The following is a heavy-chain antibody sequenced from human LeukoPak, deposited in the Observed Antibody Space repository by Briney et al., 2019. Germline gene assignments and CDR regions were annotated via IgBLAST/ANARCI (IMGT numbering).Heavy chain of an antibody. D-gene: IGHD2-15*01. J-gene: IGHJ6*02. CDR1: GFTFSSYW. Sequence: PGGSLRLSCAASGFTFSSYWMSWVRQAPGKGLERVANIKEDGSEKYYVDSVKGRFTISRDNAKNSLYLQMNSLRAEDTAVYYCARDGSGNRYYYYGMDVWGQGTTVTVSS. CDR2: IKEDGSEK. CDR3: ARDGSGNRYYYYGMDV. V-gene: IGHV3-7*04.